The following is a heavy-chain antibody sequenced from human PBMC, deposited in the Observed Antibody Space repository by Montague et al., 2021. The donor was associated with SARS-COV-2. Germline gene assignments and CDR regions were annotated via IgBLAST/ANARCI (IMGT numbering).Heavy chain of an antibody. Sequence: TLSLTCTVSGGSISSGGYYWSWIRQHPGKGLEWIGYIYYSGSTYYNPSLKSRVTISVDTSKNQFSLKLSAVTAADTAVYYGARVSVEMATMGVYDYYGMDDWGQGTTVTVSS. CDR3: ARVSVEMATMGVYDYYGMDD. CDR1: GGSISSGGYY. J-gene: IGHJ6*02. V-gene: IGHV4-31*03. CDR2: IYYSGST. D-gene: IGHD5-24*01.